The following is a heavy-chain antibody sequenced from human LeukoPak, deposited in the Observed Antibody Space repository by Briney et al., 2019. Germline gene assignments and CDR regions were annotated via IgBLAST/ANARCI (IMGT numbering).Heavy chain of an antibody. Sequence: TSVKVSCKASGYTFTGYHMHWVRQAPGQGLEWMGWINPNSGGTNYAQKFQGRVTMTRDTSISTAYMELSRLRSDDTAVYYCASLQDTAMVTLDYWGQGTLVTVSS. J-gene: IGHJ4*02. CDR3: ASLQDTAMVTLDY. D-gene: IGHD5-18*01. CDR1: GYTFTGYH. CDR2: INPNSGGT. V-gene: IGHV1-2*02.